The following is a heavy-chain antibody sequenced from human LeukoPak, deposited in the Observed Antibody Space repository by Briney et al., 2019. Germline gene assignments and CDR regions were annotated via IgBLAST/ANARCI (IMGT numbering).Heavy chain of an antibody. CDR1: GFTFNYYN. J-gene: IGHJ6*04. Sequence: TGGSLRLSCAASGFTFNYYNMNWVRQAPGKALEWVSSITSSGAYIFYADSVRGRFTISRDNAKDSLYLQMNSLRAEDTAVYYCAELGITMIGGVWGKGTTVTISS. CDR2: ITSSGAYI. CDR3: AELGITMIGGV. D-gene: IGHD3-10*02. V-gene: IGHV3-21*01.